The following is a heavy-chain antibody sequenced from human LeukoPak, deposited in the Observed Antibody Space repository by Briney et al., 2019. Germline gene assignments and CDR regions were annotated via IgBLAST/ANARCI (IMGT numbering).Heavy chain of an antibody. Sequence: GGSLRLSCAASGFTFSRYWMHWVRQAPGKGLVWVSRININGSSTIYADSGKGRFTISRDNAKNTLYLQMNSLRAEDTAVYYCARGARYYYDSSGYYGDYWGQGTLVTVSS. CDR1: GFTFSRYW. V-gene: IGHV3-74*01. CDR3: ARGARYYYDSSGYYGDY. J-gene: IGHJ4*02. CDR2: ININGSST. D-gene: IGHD3-22*01.